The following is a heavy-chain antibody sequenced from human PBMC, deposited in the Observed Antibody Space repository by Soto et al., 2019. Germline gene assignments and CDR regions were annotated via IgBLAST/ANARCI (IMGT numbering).Heavy chain of an antibody. D-gene: IGHD5-12*01. V-gene: IGHV3-30-3*01. CDR3: ARDRKYSGYDKHYYYYYGMDV. Sequence: QVQLVESGGGVVQPGRSLRLSCAASGFTFSSYAMHWVRQAPGKGLEWVAVISYDGSNKYHADSVKGRFTISRDNSKNTLDLQMNSLRAEDTAVYYCARDRKYSGYDKHYYYYYGMDVWGQGTTVTVSS. CDR1: GFTFSSYA. J-gene: IGHJ6*02. CDR2: ISYDGSNK.